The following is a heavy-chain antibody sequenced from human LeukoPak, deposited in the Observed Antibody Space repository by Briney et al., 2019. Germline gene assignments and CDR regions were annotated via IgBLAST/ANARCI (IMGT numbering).Heavy chain of an antibody. CDR3: ARDVATVTTVLDY. J-gene: IGHJ4*02. Sequence: SGGSLRLSCAASGFTVSGNYMSWVRQAPGKGLEWVSVIYSGGSTYYADSVKGRFTISRDNSKNTLYLQMNSLRAEDTAVYYCARDVATVTTVLDYWGQGTLVTVSS. CDR2: IYSGGST. CDR1: GFTVSGNY. V-gene: IGHV3-66*01. D-gene: IGHD4-17*01.